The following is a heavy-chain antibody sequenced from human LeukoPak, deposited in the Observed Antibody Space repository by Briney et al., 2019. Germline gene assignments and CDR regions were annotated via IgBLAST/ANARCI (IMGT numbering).Heavy chain of an antibody. CDR3: AREMDDILTGYGLDY. CDR2: INSDGSST. D-gene: IGHD3-9*01. CDR1: GFTFSSYW. Sequence: PGGSLRLSCAASGFTFSSYWMHWVRQAPGKGPVWVSRINSDGSSTSYADSVKGRFTISRDNAKNSLYLQMNSLRAEDTAVYYCAREMDDILTGYGLDYWGQGTLVTVSS. J-gene: IGHJ4*02. V-gene: IGHV3-74*01.